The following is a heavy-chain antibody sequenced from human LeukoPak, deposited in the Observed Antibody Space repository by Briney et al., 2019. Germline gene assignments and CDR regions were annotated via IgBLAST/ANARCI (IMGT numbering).Heavy chain of an antibody. CDR1: GFAFSKAW. Sequence: GGSLRLSCAASGFAFSKAWMNWVRQAPGKGLEWVGRIRSKTDGGTTDYAAPVKGRFTISRDDSENTLYLQMDSLKAEDTAVYYCTTDGPPPSSSLYHLCRYWGQGTLVTVSS. D-gene: IGHD6-13*01. V-gene: IGHV3-15*07. CDR3: TTDGPPPSSSLYHLCRY. CDR2: IRSKTDGGTT. J-gene: IGHJ4*02.